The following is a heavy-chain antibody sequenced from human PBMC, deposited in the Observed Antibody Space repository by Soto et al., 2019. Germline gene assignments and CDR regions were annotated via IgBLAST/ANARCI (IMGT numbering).Heavy chain of an antibody. CDR2: IYHNGRT. CDR1: GVPISSYDW. J-gene: IGHJ5*02. V-gene: IGHV4-4*02. CDR3: XXXXXIGSSTRNWFDP. Sequence: QVHLEESGPGLVRPSGTLSLTCNVSGVPISSYDWWTWVRQTPGKGMEWIGEIYHNGRTNYNPSLKSRVSLSVDKSKNQFSLNLQSLTAADTAVXXXXXXXXIGSSTRNWFDPWGQGTQV. D-gene: IGHD3-10*01.